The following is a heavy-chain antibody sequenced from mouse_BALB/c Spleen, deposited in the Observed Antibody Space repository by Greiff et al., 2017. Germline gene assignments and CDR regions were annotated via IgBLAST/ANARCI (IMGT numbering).Heavy chain of an antibody. Sequence: EVKVVESGGGLVQPGGSRKLSCAASGFTFSSFGMHWVRQAPEKGLEWVAYISSGSSTIYYADTVKGRFTISRDNPKNTLFLQMTSLRSEDTAMYYCARDDGYYVDAMDYWGQGTSVTVSS. D-gene: IGHD2-3*01. CDR1: GFTFSSFG. V-gene: IGHV5-17*02. J-gene: IGHJ4*01. CDR3: ARDDGYYVDAMDY. CDR2: ISSGSSTI.